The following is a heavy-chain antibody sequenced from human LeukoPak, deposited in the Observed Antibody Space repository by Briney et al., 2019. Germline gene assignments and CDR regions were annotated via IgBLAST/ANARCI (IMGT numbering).Heavy chain of an antibody. CDR1: GVSFSGYY. CDR2: INHSGST. J-gene: IGHJ4*02. CDR3: AKDQGGIVVVPAAEFDY. V-gene: IGHV4-34*01. Sequence: SETLSLTCAVYGVSFSGYYWSWIRQPPGKGLEWIGEINHSGSTNYNPSLKSRVTISVDKSKNQFSLKLSSVTAADTAVYYCAKDQGGIVVVPAAEFDYWGQGTLVTVSS. D-gene: IGHD2-2*01.